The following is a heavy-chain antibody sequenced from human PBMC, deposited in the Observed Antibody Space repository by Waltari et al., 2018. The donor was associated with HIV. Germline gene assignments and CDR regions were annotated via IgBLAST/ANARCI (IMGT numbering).Heavy chain of an antibody. CDR1: GGSISSYY. D-gene: IGHD3-10*01. CDR2: IYYSGST. J-gene: IGHJ3*02. Sequence: QVQLQESGPGLVKPSETLSLTCTVSGGSISSYYWSWIRQPPGKGLEWIGYIYYSGSTNHHPPLKTRVTISVDTSKIHFSRKLSAVTAADTAVYYCARDGEDWSGSAYAFDIWGQGTMVTVSS. CDR3: ARDGEDWSGSAYAFDI. V-gene: IGHV4-59*01.